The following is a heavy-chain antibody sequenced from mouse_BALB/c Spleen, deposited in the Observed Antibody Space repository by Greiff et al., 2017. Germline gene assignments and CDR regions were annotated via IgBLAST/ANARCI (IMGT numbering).Heavy chain of an antibody. Sequence: EVHLVESGGGLVKPGGSLKLSCAASGFTFSSYAMSWVRQSPEKRLEWVAEISSGGSYTYYPDTVTGRFTISRDNAKNTLYLEMSSLRSEDTAMYYCARDGDYGSSHWYFDVWGAGTTVTVSS. D-gene: IGHD1-1*01. V-gene: IGHV5-9-4*01. CDR2: ISSGGSYT. CDR3: ARDGDYGSSHWYFDV. CDR1: GFTFSSYA. J-gene: IGHJ1*01.